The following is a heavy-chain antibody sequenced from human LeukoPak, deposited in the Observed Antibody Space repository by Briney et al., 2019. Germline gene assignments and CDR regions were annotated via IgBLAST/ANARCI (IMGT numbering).Heavy chain of an antibody. D-gene: IGHD3-10*01. CDR2: ISSSGSTI. CDR1: GFTFSDYY. Sequence: GGSLRLSCAASGFTFSDYYMSWIRQAPGKGLEWVSYISSSGSTIYYADSVKGRFTISRDNAKNSLYLQMNSLRAEDTAVYYCARDRVVRGENSRPYYFDYWGQGTLVTVSS. V-gene: IGHV3-11*04. CDR3: ARDRVVRGENSRPYYFDY. J-gene: IGHJ4*02.